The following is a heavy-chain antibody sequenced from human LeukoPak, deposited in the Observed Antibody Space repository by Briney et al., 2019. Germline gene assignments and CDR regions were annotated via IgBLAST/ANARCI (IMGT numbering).Heavy chain of an antibody. V-gene: IGHV3-74*01. CDR2: INSDGSST. D-gene: IGHD2-15*01. CDR3: ARGCGYCSGGSRYAGWFDP. J-gene: IGHJ5*02. Sequence: GGSLRLSCAASGFTFSSYWMHWVRQAPGKGLVWVSRINSDGSSTSYADSVKGRFTISRDNAKNTLYLQMNSLRAEDTAVYYCARGCGYCSGGSRYAGWFDPWGQGTLVTVSS. CDR1: GFTFSSYW.